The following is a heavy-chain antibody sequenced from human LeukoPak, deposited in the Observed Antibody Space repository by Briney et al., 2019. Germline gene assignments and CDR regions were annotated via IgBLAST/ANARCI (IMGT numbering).Heavy chain of an antibody. V-gene: IGHV1-8*01. D-gene: IGHD5-18*01. J-gene: IGHJ6*02. Sequence: ASVTVSCKASGYTFTSYDINWVRQAAGQGLEWMGWMNPNSGNTGYAQKFQGRVTMTRNTSISTAYMELSSLRSEDTAVYYCASPRGYSYGDYGMDVWGQGTTVTVSS. CDR2: MNPNSGNT. CDR3: ASPRGYSYGDYGMDV. CDR1: GYTFTSYD.